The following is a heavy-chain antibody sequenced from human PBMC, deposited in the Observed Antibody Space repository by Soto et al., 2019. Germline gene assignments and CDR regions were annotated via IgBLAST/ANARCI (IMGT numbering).Heavy chain of an antibody. CDR2: IYHSGST. V-gene: IGHV4-59*01. Sequence: TSETLSLTCSVSGGSISSYYWSWIRQPPGKGLEWIAYIYHSGSTNYNPSLKGRVTISVDTSKDQFSLKLSSVTAADTAVYYCARWTDYEYFQHWDQGTLVTVSS. CDR3: ARWTDYEYFQH. J-gene: IGHJ1*01. D-gene: IGHD4-17*01. CDR1: GGSISSYY.